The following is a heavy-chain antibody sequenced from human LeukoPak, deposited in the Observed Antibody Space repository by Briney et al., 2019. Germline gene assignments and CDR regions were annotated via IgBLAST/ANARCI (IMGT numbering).Heavy chain of an antibody. CDR2: INHSGST. V-gene: IGHV4-34*01. CDR3: ARGGIYGARHGFDY. J-gene: IGHJ4*02. D-gene: IGHD5-12*01. Sequence: SETLSLTCTVSGGSISSYYWSWIRQPPGKGLEWIGEINHSGSTNYNPSLKSRVTISVDTSKNQFSLKLSSVTAADTAVYYCARGGIYGARHGFDYWGQGTLVTVSS. CDR1: GGSISSYY.